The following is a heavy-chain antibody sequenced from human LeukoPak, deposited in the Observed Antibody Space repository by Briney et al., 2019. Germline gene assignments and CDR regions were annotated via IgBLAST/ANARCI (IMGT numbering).Heavy chain of an antibody. D-gene: IGHD6-19*01. J-gene: IGHJ6*03. Sequence: GGSLRLSCAASGFTFSNAWMSWVRQAPGKGLEWVGRIKSKTDGGTTDYAAPVKGRFTISRDDSKNTLYLQMNSLKTEDTAVYYRTTDGSGWYATYYYYYMDVWGKGTTVTISS. CDR3: TTDGSGWYATYYYYYMDV. CDR2: IKSKTDGGTT. V-gene: IGHV3-15*01. CDR1: GFTFSNAW.